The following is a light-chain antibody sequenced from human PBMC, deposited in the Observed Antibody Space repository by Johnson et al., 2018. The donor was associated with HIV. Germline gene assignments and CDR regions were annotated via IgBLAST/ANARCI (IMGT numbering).Light chain of an antibody. V-gene: IGLV1-51*01. CDR3: GTWESSLSAGGFV. CDR1: SSNIGNNY. CDR2: DNN. J-gene: IGLJ1*01. Sequence: QSVLTQPPSVSAAPGQKVTISCSGSSSNIGNNYVSWYQQLPGTAPKLLIYDNNKRPSGIPDRFSGSKSGTSATLGITGLQTGAGADYDCGTWESSLSAGGFVFGTGTKVTVL.